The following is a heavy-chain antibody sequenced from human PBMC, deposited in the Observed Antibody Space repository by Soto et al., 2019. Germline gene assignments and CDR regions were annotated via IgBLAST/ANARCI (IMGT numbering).Heavy chain of an antibody. V-gene: IGHV3-33*08. J-gene: IGHJ4*02. D-gene: IGHD3-3*01. CDR2: IWYDGSNK. CDR3: ARDSPRIFGVKYYFDY. Sequence: GGSLRLSCAASGFTFSSYGMHWVRQAPGKGLEWVAVIWYDGSNKYYADSVKGRFTISRDNSKNTLYLQMNSLRAEDTAVYYCARDSPRIFGVKYYFDYWGQGTLVTVSS. CDR1: GFTFSSYG.